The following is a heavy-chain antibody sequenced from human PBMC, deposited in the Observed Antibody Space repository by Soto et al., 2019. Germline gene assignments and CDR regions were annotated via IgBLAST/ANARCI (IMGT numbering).Heavy chain of an antibody. V-gene: IGHV4-39*01. CDR2: IDNGGNT. Sequence: PSETLALTCTVSVRTFNINADFWYLAWIRQPPGKGLEWIGSIDNGGNTHYNAPLKSRVIISADTSKNQFSLSLNSVTAADTALYYCVKRSLLMAPTWGQGSQVT. CDR1: VRTFNINADF. CDR3: VKRSLLMAPT. D-gene: IGHD1-26*01. J-gene: IGHJ4*02.